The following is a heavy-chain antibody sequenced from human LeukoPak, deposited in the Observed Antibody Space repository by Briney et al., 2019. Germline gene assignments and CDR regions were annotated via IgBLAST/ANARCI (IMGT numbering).Heavy chain of an antibody. D-gene: IGHD1-1*01. CDR3: ARGPPRGKYYYMDV. CDR2: IGTASDT. CDR1: GFTFSSSD. J-gene: IGHJ6*03. V-gene: IGHV3-13*01. Sequence: PGGSLRLPCAASGFTFSSSDMHWVRQPTGQGLEWVSTIGTASDTYYPGSVEGRFTLSRDNAKNSLYLQMNSLTAGDTAVYYCARGPPRGKYYYMDVWGKGTTVTVSS.